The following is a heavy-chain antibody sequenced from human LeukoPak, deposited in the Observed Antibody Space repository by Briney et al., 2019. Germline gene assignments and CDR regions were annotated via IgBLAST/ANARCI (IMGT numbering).Heavy chain of an antibody. CDR2: ISSSGSTI. CDR3: ARNIVVVPAAPYFDY. CDR1: GFTFSDYY. V-gene: IGHV3-11*04. Sequence: GSLRLSCAASGFTFSDYYMSWIRQAAGKGLEWVSHISSSGSTIYYADSVKGRFTISRDNAKNSLYLQMNSLRAEDTAVYYCARNIVVVPAAPYFDYWGQGTLVTVSS. J-gene: IGHJ4*02. D-gene: IGHD2-2*01.